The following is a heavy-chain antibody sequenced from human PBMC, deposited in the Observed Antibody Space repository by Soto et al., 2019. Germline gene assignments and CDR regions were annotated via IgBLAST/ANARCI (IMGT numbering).Heavy chain of an antibody. CDR2: ISGSGGST. V-gene: IGHV3-23*01. CDR3: AKGGYDFWSGPTFVP. D-gene: IGHD3-3*01. Sequence: GGSLRLSCAASGFTFSSYAMSWVRQAPGKGLEWVSAISGSGGSTYYADSVKGRFTISRDNSKNTLYLQMNSLRAEDTAVYYCAKGGYDFWSGPTFVPWGQGTLVTVSS. CDR1: GFTFSSYA. J-gene: IGHJ5*02.